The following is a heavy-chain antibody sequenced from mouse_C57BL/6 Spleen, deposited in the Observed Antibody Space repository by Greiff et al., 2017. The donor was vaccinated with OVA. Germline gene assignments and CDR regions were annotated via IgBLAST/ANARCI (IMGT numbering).Heavy chain of an antibody. Sequence: QVTLKVSGPGILQSSQTLSLTCSFSGFSLSTSGMGVSWIRQPSGKGLEWLAHIYWDDDKRYNPSLKSRLTISKETSRNQVFLKITRVDTADTATYYCARRGNYGSSYYAMDYWGQGTSVTVSS. CDR3: ARRGNYGSSYYAMDY. CDR2: IYWDDDK. D-gene: IGHD1-1*01. CDR1: GFSLSTSGMG. V-gene: IGHV8-12*01. J-gene: IGHJ4*01.